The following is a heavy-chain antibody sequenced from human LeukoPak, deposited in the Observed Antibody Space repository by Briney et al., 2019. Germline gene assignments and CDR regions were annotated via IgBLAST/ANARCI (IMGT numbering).Heavy chain of an antibody. D-gene: IGHD2-15*01. Sequence: SETLSLTCTVSGGSISSYYWSWIRQPPGKGLEWIGYIYYSGSTYYSPSLKSRVTISVDTSKNQVSLKLSSVTAADTAVYYCARLRRGAVVAAKWWFDPWGQGTLVTVSS. CDR3: ARLRRGAVVAAKWWFDP. V-gene: IGHV4-59*12. J-gene: IGHJ5*02. CDR1: GGSISSYY. CDR2: IYYSGST.